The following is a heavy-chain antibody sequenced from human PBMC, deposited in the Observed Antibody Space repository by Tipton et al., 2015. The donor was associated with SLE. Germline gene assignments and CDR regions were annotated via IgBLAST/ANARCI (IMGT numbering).Heavy chain of an antibody. J-gene: IGHJ4*02. CDR3: ARSLAVAGSYYFDY. CDR2: IYYSGGT. V-gene: IGHV4-59*11. Sequence: GLVKPSETLSLTYAVYGGSFSSHYWSWVRQPPGKGLEWIGYIYYSGGTNYNPSLKSRVTISVDTSKNQFTLKLSSVTAADTAVYYCARSLAVAGSYYFDYWGQGTLVTVSS. D-gene: IGHD6-19*01. CDR1: GGSFSSHY.